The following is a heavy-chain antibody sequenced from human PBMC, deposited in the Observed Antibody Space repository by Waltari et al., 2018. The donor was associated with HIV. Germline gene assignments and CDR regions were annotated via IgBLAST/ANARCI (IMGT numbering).Heavy chain of an antibody. J-gene: IGHJ4*02. CDR2: IYYSGST. CDR3: AIKVGGVHY. CDR1: GGSISSYY. D-gene: IGHD3-16*01. V-gene: IGHV4-59*01. Sequence: QVQLQESGPGLVKPSETLSLPCPVSGGSISSYYWSWIRQPPGKGLEWIGYIYYSGSTNYNPSLKSRVTISVDTSKNQFSLKLSSVTAADTAVYYCAIKVGGVHYWGQGTLVTVSS.